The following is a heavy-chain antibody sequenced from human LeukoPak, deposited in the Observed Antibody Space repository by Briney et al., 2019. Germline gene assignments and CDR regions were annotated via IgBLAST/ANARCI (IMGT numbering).Heavy chain of an antibody. CDR3: AREGHSGSYLDY. Sequence: SVKVSCKASGGTFSSYAISWVRQAPGQGLEWMGGIIPIFGTANYAQKFQGRVTITADKSTSTAYMELSSLRSEDTAVYYCAREGHSGSYLDYWGQGTLVTVSS. J-gene: IGHJ4*02. CDR2: IIPIFGTA. V-gene: IGHV1-69*06. D-gene: IGHD1-26*01. CDR1: GGTFSSYA.